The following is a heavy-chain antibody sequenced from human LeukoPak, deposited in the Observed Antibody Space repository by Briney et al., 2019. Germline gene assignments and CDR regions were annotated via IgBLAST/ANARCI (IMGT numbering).Heavy chain of an antibody. J-gene: IGHJ5*02. V-gene: IGHV4-31*03. CDR3: ARGISDRAFDP. CDR2: IYNRGHT. D-gene: IGHD2-21*01. CDR1: GFSMNSGGYY. Sequence: SETLSLTCTVSGFSMNSGGYYWSWIRQHPGRGLEWIGYIYNRGHTYYNPSLKSRVSISVDTSMNQFSVKLRSVTAADTAVYYCARGISDRAFDPWAREPQSPSPQ.